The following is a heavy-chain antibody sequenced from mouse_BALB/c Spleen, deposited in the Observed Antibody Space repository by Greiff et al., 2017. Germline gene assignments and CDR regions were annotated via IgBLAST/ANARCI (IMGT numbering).Heavy chain of an antibody. CDR1: GFTFSSYG. CDR3: ARHVSYGAMDY. Sequence: EVHLVESGGDLVKPGGSLKLSCAASGFTFSSYGMSWVRQTPDKRLEWVATISSGGSYTYYPDSVKGRFTISRDNAKNTLYLQMSSLKSEDTAMYYCARHVSYGAMDYWGQGTSVTVSS. J-gene: IGHJ4*01. V-gene: IGHV5-6*01. D-gene: IGHD1-1*02. CDR2: ISSGGSYT.